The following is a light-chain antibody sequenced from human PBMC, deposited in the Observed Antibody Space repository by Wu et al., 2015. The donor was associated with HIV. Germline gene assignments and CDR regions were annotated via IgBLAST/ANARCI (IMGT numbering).Light chain of an antibody. Sequence: DIQLTQSPSTLSASVGDRVAITCRSGQNIGAYLNWYQEKPGQAPRLLIYAASSLHSGVPARFSGSGSGTDFTLTISSLQPDDFATYYCQHSFSVPWTFGQGPRW. CDR1: QNIGAY. CDR2: AAS. V-gene: IGKV1-39*01. J-gene: IGKJ1*01. CDR3: QHSFSVPWT.